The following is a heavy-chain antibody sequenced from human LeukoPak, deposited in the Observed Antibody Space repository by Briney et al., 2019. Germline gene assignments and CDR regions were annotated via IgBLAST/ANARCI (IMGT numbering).Heavy chain of an antibody. CDR3: ARRGSGRTDCFDP. CDR1: GGSISSSAYY. Sequence: PSETLSLTCSVSGGSISSSAYYWGWIRQPPGKGLEWIGNIYYSGSTDYNPALKSRVTISVDTSKNRFSLKMTSVTAADTAVYFCARRGSGRTDCFDPWGQGTLVTVSS. CDR2: IYYSGST. D-gene: IGHD6-19*01. J-gene: IGHJ5*02. V-gene: IGHV4-39*01.